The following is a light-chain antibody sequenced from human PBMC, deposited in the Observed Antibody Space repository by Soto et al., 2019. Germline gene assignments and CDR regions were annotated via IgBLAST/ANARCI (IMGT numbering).Light chain of an antibody. Sequence: QSVLTQPPSVSGAPGQRVTISCTGSRSNIGTGYDVHWYQQLPGTAPKLLIYGNSNRPSGVPDRFSGSKSGTSASLAITGLQAEDEAHYYCQSYDSSLSEYVFGTGTKLTVL. J-gene: IGLJ1*01. CDR2: GNS. CDR1: RSNIGTGYD. V-gene: IGLV1-40*01. CDR3: QSYDSSLSEYV.